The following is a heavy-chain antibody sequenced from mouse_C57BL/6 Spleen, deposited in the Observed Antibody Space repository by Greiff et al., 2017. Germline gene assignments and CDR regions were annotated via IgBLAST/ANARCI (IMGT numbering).Heavy chain of an antibody. CDR3: ARSDY. CDR1: GYTFTSYT. CDR2: ITPSSGYT. J-gene: IGHJ2*01. Sequence: VQLQQSGAELARPGASVTMSCKASGYTFTSYTLHWVKQRPGQGLEWIGYITPSSGYTKYNQKFKDKATLTADKASSPAYMQLSSLTSEDSAVYYCARSDYWGQGTTLTVSS. V-gene: IGHV1-4*01.